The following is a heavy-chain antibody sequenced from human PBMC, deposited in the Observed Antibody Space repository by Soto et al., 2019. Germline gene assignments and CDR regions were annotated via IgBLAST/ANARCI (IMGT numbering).Heavy chain of an antibody. CDR1: GGSITDSY. CDR2: IYYGGST. J-gene: IGHJ6*03. CDR3: ARETRRWGFTPRYMDV. Sequence: QVQLQESGPGLVKPSETLSLTCTVSGGSITDSYWSWIRQPPGKGLEWIGYIYYGGSTSYNPSLRSRVTISVDSSKNLFSLKLNSVTAADTAVYYCARETRRWGFTPRYMDVWGKGTTVTVSS. V-gene: IGHV4-59*01. D-gene: IGHD7-27*01.